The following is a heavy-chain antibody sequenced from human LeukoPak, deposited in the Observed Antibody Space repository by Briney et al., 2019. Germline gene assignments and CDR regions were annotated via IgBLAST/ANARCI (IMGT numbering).Heavy chain of an antibody. CDR2: INSSGGST. J-gene: IGHJ4*02. Sequence: GASVKVSCKVSGYTFTTYYMHWVRQAPGQGLEWMGIINSSGGSTNYAQEFQGRITMTRDTSTSTVYMELSSLRSEDTAVYYCARVHIYSSSSSFDYWGQGTLVTVSS. V-gene: IGHV1-46*01. D-gene: IGHD6-6*01. CDR1: GYTFTTYY. CDR3: ARVHIYSSSSSFDY.